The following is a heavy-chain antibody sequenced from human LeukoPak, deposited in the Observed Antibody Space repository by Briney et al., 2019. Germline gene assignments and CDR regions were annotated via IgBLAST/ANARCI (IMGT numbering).Heavy chain of an antibody. CDR2: INPNSAGT. CDR1: GGTFSSYA. V-gene: IGHV1-2*02. J-gene: IGHJ4*02. Sequence: ASVKVSCKASGGTFSSYAISWVRQAPGQGLEWMGWINPNSAGTNYAQKFQGRVTMTRDTSVSTAYMELSRLRSDDTAVYYCARARVHAITMIVVAFDYWGQGTLVTVSS. CDR3: ARARVHAITMIVVAFDY. D-gene: IGHD3-22*01.